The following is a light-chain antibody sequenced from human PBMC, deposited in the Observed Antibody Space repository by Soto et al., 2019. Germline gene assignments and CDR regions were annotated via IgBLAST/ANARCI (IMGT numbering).Light chain of an antibody. CDR1: SSNIGAGYD. V-gene: IGLV1-40*01. J-gene: IGLJ2*01. CDR2: GNN. CDR3: QSYDSNLSAVV. Sequence: QSVLTQPPSVSGAPGQRVTISCTGSSSNIGAGYDVHWYQQLPGTAPKLLIYGNNNRPSGVPDRLSGSKSGTSASLAITGVQSEDVAAYSCQSYDSNLSAVVFGGGTQLTVL.